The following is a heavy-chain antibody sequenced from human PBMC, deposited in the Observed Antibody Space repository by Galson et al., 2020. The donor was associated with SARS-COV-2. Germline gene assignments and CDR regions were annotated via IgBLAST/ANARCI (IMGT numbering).Heavy chain of an antibody. J-gene: IGHJ3*01. CDR3: ARDVGHCSGGACYDKDAFDV. CDR1: GFNFGDYH. D-gene: IGHD2-15*01. CDR2: INWNGDIT. Sequence: GEPLKLSCSASGFNFGDYHMHWVRQAPGKSLEWVSLINWNGDITYYGDSVKGRFTVSRDNSKNSLYLQMNSLTIEDTALYYCARDVGHCSGGACYDKDAFDVWGQGTLVTIS. V-gene: IGHV3-43*01.